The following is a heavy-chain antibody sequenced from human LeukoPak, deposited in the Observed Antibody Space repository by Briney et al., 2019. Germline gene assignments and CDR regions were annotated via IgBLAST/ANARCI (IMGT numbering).Heavy chain of an antibody. CDR2: IYYSGST. V-gene: IGHV4-59*01. J-gene: IGHJ3*02. Sequence: PSETLSLTCTVSGGSISSYYWSWIRQPPGKGLEWIGYIYYSGSTNYNPSLKSRVTISVDTSKNQFSLKLSSVTAADTAVYYCAREGGSYYLNAFDIWGQGTMVTVSS. CDR3: AREGGSYYLNAFDI. CDR1: GGSISSYY. D-gene: IGHD1-26*01.